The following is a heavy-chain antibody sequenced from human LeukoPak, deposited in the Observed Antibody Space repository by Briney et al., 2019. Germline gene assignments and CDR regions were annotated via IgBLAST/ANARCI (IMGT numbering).Heavy chain of an antibody. CDR2: TSYDGGDK. Sequence: GGSLRLSCAASGFTFGGFGMHWVRQPPGKGLEWVAGTSYDGGDKYYPDSVKGRFAISRDNPKNTVYLQMNSLRAEDTAVYYCARGLYDFWSGYSDTSDAFDIWGQGTMVTVSS. CDR1: GFTFGGFG. V-gene: IGHV3-30*03. CDR3: ARGLYDFWSGYSDTSDAFDI. D-gene: IGHD3-3*01. J-gene: IGHJ3*02.